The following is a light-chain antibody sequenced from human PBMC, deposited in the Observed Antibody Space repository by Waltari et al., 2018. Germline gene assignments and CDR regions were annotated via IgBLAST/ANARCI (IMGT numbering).Light chain of an antibody. CDR3: QQYYSTPLT. J-gene: IGKJ4*01. CDR1: QTVLHSSTNNNY. V-gene: IGKV4-1*01. CDR2: WAS. Sequence: DIVMTQSPDSLAVSLGERATINCKSSQTVLHSSTNNNYLAWYQQKPGQPPKLLIYWASTRGSGVPDRFSGSGSGTDFTLTISSLQAEDVAVYSCQQYYSTPLTFGGGTKVEIK.